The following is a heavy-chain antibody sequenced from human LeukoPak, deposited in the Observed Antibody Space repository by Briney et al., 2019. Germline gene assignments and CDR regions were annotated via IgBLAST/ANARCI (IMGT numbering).Heavy chain of an antibody. V-gene: IGHV3-23*01. Sequence: GESLRLSCTASGFTFGSYAMSGVREAPGGGLEWVSAISASVSNTYYADSVRGRFTISRDNSKNTLYLQMNSLTPEDTAIYYCAKRLAVLGPSFDLWGQGALVTVSS. CDR3: AKRLAVLGPSFDL. D-gene: IGHD6-19*01. CDR2: ISASVSNT. CDR1: GFTFGSYA. J-gene: IGHJ4*02.